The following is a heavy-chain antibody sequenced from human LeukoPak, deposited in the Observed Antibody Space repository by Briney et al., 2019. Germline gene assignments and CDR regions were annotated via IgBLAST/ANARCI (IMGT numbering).Heavy chain of an antibody. CDR1: GFTFSSYG. V-gene: IGHV3-30*18. CDR2: ISFDGSNK. CDR3: AKARGKQQLTLDY. J-gene: IGHJ4*02. Sequence: GGSPRLSCAASGFTFSSYGMHWVRQAPGKGLEWVAVISFDGSNKYYADSVKGRFTTSRDNSKNTLYLQMNSLRAEDTAVYYCAKARGKQQLTLDYWGQGTLVTVSS. D-gene: IGHD6-13*01.